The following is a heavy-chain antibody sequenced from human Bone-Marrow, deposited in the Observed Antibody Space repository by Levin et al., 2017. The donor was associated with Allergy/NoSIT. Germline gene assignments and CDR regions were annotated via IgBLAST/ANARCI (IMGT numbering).Heavy chain of an antibody. CDR2: FDPGDGQP. Sequence: ASVKVSCRVSGYSLTEVSMHWVRQAPGKGLEYMGGFDPGDGQPIYAENFQGRVTMTADTSTDTAYMEVSSLTYEDTAVYYCATDPTGGLRGLDSWGQGTLLTVSS. CDR3: ATDPTGGLRGLDS. J-gene: IGHJ4*02. D-gene: IGHD3-16*01. V-gene: IGHV1-24*01. CDR1: GYSLTEVS.